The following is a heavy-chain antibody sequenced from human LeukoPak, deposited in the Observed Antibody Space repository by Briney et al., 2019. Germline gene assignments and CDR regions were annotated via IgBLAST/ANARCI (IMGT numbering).Heavy chain of an antibody. Sequence: SETLSLTCTVSGGSISTANYYWGWIRQPPGKGLEWIGNIFYSGSTYYSPSLKSRVTISVDTSKNQFSLKLSSVTAADTAVYFCARGPYSYDSSGAFDIWGQGTMVTVSS. D-gene: IGHD3-22*01. J-gene: IGHJ3*02. V-gene: IGHV4-39*07. CDR2: IFYSGST. CDR3: ARGPYSYDSSGAFDI. CDR1: GGSISTANYY.